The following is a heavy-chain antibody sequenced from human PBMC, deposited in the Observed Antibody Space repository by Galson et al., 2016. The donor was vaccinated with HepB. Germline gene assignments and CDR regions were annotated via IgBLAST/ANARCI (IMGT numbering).Heavy chain of an antibody. V-gene: IGHV3-33*01. CDR2: IWYDGSKK. CDR3: AVWDGAHNY. J-gene: IGHJ4*02. Sequence: SLRLSCATSGLIFSNYGMNWVRQAPGKGLEWVAVIWYDGSKKYYADSVKGRFTISRDNSKKTVYMQMNFLRAEDTALYYCAVWDGAHNYWGQGTQVTVSS. D-gene: IGHD4-17*01. CDR1: GLIFSNYG.